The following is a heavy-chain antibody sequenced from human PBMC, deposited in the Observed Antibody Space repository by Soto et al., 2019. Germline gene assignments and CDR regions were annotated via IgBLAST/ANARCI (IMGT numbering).Heavy chain of an antibody. CDR1: GFSFSVSA. CDR3: TRQMHYYEPGGTTPFDY. CDR2: IKSKTNNYAT. Sequence: EVQLVESGGGLVQPGGSLKLSCAASGFSFSVSAMHWVRQASGKGLEWVGRIKSKTNNYATTYAASLKGRFAISRDDSKNTAYLQMNSLKIEDTAVYYCTRQMHYYEPGGTTPFDYWGQGTLVTVSS. V-gene: IGHV3-73*02. J-gene: IGHJ4*02. D-gene: IGHD2-15*01.